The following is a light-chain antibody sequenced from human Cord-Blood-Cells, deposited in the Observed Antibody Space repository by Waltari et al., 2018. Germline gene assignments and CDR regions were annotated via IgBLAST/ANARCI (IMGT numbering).Light chain of an antibody. CDR2: GAS. J-gene: IGKJ1*01. CDR1: QSVSSSY. V-gene: IGKV3-20*01. CDR3: QQYGSSPWT. Sequence: DIVLTQSPGTLSLSPGESAPLSCRASQSVSSSYLAWYQQKPGQAPRLLIYGASSRATGIPDRFSGSGSGTDFTLTISRLEPEDFAVYYCQQYGSSPWTFGQGTKVEIK.